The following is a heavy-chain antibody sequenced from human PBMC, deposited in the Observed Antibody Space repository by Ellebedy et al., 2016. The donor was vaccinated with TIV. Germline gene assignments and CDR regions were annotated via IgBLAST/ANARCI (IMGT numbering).Heavy chain of an antibody. V-gene: IGHV1-2*02. CDR2: INPKSGGT. J-gene: IGHJ6*03. D-gene: IGHD3-16*01. CDR1: GYTFTGYS. CDR3: ARAGTRGSPYYFYYMDV. Sequence: ASVKVSXXPSGYTFTGYSIHWVRQAPVHGLEWMGWINPKSGGTKYAQNFQGRVTMTRDTSISTAYMELSRLRPDDTAVYYCARAGTRGSPYYFYYMDVWGKGTTVTVSS.